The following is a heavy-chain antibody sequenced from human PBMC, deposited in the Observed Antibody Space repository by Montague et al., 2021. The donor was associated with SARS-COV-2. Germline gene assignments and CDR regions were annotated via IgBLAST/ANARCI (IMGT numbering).Heavy chain of an antibody. Sequence: SLRLSFSASGFTLGDYGMSWVRQAPGKGLEWVSGITKNGGTTGYADSVKGRFTVSRDNAKNSLYLQMNSLRSEDTALYYCARGAVAGPFNAWGQGTLVTVSS. CDR3: ARGAVAGPFNA. CDR1: GFTLGDYG. D-gene: IGHD6-19*01. J-gene: IGHJ5*02. CDR2: ITKNGGTT. V-gene: IGHV3-20*03.